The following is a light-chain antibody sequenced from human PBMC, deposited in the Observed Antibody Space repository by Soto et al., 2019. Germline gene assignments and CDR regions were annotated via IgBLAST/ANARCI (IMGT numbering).Light chain of an antibody. CDR3: QQYGSSPRT. CDR1: QSVSSSF. V-gene: IGKV3-20*01. Sequence: EIVLTQSPGTLSLSPGERATLSCRASQSVSSSFLAWYQQKVGQAPRLLIYDASSRATGIPDRFSGSGSGTDFTLTISRLEPEDCAVYYCQQYGSSPRTFCQGTRLDIK. CDR2: DAS. J-gene: IGKJ5*01.